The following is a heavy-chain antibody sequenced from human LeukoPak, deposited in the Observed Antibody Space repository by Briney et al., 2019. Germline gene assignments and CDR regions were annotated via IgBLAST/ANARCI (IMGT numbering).Heavy chain of an antibody. J-gene: IGHJ6*03. CDR2: IYSDGTT. V-gene: IGHV3-66*01. Sequence: GGSLRLSCAASGFTVSNNYMSWVRQAPGKGLEWVSIIYSDGTTYYADSVKGRFTISRDNAKNSLFLQLNSLRAEDTAVYYCARDPYSGTYSDYYYYYMDVWGKGTTVTVSS. CDR3: ARDPYSGTYSDYYYYYMDV. D-gene: IGHD1-26*01. CDR1: GFTVSNNY.